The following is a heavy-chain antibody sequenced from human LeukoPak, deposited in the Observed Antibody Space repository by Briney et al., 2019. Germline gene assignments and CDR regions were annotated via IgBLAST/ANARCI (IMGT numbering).Heavy chain of an antibody. J-gene: IGHJ5*02. Sequence: GGSLRLSCAASGFTFSSYSMNWVRQAPGKGLEWVSSISSSSSYIYYADSVKGRFTISRDNAKNSLYLQMNSLRAEDTAVCYCAREESIVVVPAAMGFDPWGQGTLVTVSS. CDR1: GFTFSSYS. V-gene: IGHV3-21*01. CDR2: ISSSSSYI. D-gene: IGHD2-2*01. CDR3: AREESIVVVPAAMGFDP.